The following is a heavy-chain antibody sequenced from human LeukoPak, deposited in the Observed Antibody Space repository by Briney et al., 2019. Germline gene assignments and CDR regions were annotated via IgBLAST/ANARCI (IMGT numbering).Heavy chain of an antibody. V-gene: IGHV4-31*03. CDR1: GGSISSGGYY. J-gene: IGHJ4*02. CDR3: ARLYYYDSGSYEDS. Sequence: SETLSPTCTVSGGSISSGGYYWNWIRQHPGKGLEWIGYIYYSGSTYYNPSLKSRVTISIDTSKNQFSLKLSSVTAADTAVYYCARLYYYDSGSYEDSWGQGTLVTVSS. D-gene: IGHD3-10*01. CDR2: IYYSGST.